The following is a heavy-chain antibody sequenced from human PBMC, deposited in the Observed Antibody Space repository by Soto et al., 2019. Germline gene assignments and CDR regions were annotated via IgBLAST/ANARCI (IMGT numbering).Heavy chain of an antibody. CDR1: GGTFSSYA. D-gene: IGHD3-22*01. CDR2: IIPIFGAA. Sequence: QVQLVQSGAEVKKPGSSVKVSCKASGGTFSSYAISWVRQARGQGLEWMGGIIPIFGAANYAQKFQGRVTITADESTSTAYMELSSLRSEDTAVYYCASFDYYDSSGYYTPFDYWGQGTLVTVSS. J-gene: IGHJ4*02. CDR3: ASFDYYDSSGYYTPFDY. V-gene: IGHV1-69*01.